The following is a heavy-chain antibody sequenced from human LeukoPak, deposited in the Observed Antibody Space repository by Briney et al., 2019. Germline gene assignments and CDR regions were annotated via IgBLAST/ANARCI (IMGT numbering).Heavy chain of an antibody. Sequence: AASVKVSCKASGGTFSSYAISWVRQAPGQGREWMGGIIPIFGTANYAQKFQGRVMITTDESTCTAYMELSSLRSEDTAVYYCARDLGRRYYDSSGYYAFDYWGQGTLVTVSS. D-gene: IGHD3-22*01. CDR3: ARDLGRRYYDSSGYYAFDY. CDR2: IIPIFGTA. CDR1: GGTFSSYA. V-gene: IGHV1-69*05. J-gene: IGHJ4*02.